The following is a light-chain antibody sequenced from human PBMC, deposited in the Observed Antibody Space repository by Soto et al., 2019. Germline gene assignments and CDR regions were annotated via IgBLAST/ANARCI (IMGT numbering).Light chain of an antibody. Sequence: EIVLTQSPATLSLSPGEVATLSCSASQSVSSTFLAWYQHKPGRPPRLLIYGASSRATDIPDRFSGGGSGTDFTLTIIRLEPEDFAVYYCQQYGSSPWTFGQGTKVDIK. CDR1: QSVSSTF. J-gene: IGKJ1*01. V-gene: IGKV3-20*01. CDR3: QQYGSSPWT. CDR2: GAS.